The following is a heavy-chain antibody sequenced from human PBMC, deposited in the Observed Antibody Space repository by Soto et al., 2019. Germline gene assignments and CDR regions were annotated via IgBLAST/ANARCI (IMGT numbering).Heavy chain of an antibody. V-gene: IGHV1-69*01. CDR3: ARDPTIAAQPDYYGMDV. J-gene: IGHJ6*02. CDR2: IIPIFGTA. Sequence: QVQLVQSGAEVKKPGSSVKVSCTASGGTFSSYAISWVRQAPGQGLEWMGGIIPIFGTANYAQKFQGRVTITADESTSTAYMELSSLRSEDTAVYYCARDPTIAAQPDYYGMDVWGQGTTVTVSS. CDR1: GGTFSSYA. D-gene: IGHD6-6*01.